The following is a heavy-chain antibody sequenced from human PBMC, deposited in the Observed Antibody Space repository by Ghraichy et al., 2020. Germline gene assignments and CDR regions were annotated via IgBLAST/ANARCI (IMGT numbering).Heavy chain of an antibody. V-gene: IGHV4-39*01. CDR2: IYYSGST. CDR1: GGSISSSSYY. J-gene: IGHJ4*02. D-gene: IGHD6-13*01. Sequence: TLSLPCTVSGGSISSSSYYWGWIRQPPGKGLEWIGSIYYSGSTSYHPSLKSRVTISVDTSKNQFSLKLSSVTAADTAVYYCARHPNVAAAATVDYWGQGTLVTVSS. CDR3: ARHPNVAAAATVDY.